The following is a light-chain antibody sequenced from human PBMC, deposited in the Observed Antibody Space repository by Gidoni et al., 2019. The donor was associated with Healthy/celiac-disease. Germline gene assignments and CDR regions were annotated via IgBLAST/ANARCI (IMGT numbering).Light chain of an antibody. CDR2: DAY. CDR3: LQYNSYSPYT. J-gene: IGKJ2*01. V-gene: IGKV1-5*01. CDR1: QSNSSS. Sequence: IQMTKSTSTLSASVGGRVTITCRASQSNSSSLSWYQQKPGKSPKRLIYDAYSLESGVPSRFSGSGAGTEVTLTISSLQPDDFATYYCLQYNSYSPYTFGQGTKLEIK.